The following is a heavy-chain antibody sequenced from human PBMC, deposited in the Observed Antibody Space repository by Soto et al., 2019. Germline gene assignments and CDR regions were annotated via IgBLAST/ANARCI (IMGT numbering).Heavy chain of an antibody. CDR3: ARGGIEQQLVRWFDP. J-gene: IGHJ5*02. CDR1: GGSFSGYY. CDR2: INHSGST. D-gene: IGHD6-13*01. Sequence: SETLSLTCAVYGGSFSGYYWSWIRQPPGKGLEWIGEINHSGSTNYNPSLKSRVTISVDTSKNQFSLKLSSVTAADTAVYYCARGGIEQQLVRWFDPWGQGTLVTVSS. V-gene: IGHV4-34*01.